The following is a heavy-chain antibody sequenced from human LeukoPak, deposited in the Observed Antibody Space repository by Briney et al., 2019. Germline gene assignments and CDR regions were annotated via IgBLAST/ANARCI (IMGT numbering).Heavy chain of an antibody. CDR3: ARDPLPLGIQLWFPSLWFDY. V-gene: IGHV4-39*07. Sequence: SETLSLTCTVSGGSISSSSYYWGWIRQPPGKGLEWIGSIYYSGSTYYNPSLKSRVTISVDTSKNQFSLKLSSVTAADTAVYYCARDPLPLGIQLWFPSLWFDYWGQGTLVTVSS. CDR1: GGSISSSSYY. D-gene: IGHD5-18*01. J-gene: IGHJ4*02. CDR2: IYYSGST.